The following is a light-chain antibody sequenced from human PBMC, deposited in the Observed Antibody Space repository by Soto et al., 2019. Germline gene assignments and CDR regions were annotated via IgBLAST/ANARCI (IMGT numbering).Light chain of an antibody. J-gene: IGKJ4*01. CDR1: QSVSNNY. CDR3: HQYGSSA. CDR2: AAS. Sequence: EVVLTQSPGTLSLSPGERATLSCRTSQSVSNNYLAWYQQRPGQAPRLLIYAASSRATAIPDRFSGSGSGTDFTLTISRLEPEDFAVYYCHQYGSSAFGGGTKVDIK. V-gene: IGKV3-20*01.